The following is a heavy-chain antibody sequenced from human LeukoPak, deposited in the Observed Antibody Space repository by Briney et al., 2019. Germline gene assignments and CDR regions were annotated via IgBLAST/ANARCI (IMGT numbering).Heavy chain of an antibody. CDR1: GFTFSSYS. J-gene: IGHJ4*02. Sequence: GGSLRLSCAASGFTFSSYSMNWVRQAPGKGLEWVSSISSSGSYIYYADSVKGRFTISRDNAKNSLYLQMNSLRAEDTAVYYCGTDCGGDCYPPLDYWGQGTLVTVSS. D-gene: IGHD2-21*02. CDR3: GTDCGGDCYPPLDY. V-gene: IGHV3-21*01. CDR2: ISSSGSYI.